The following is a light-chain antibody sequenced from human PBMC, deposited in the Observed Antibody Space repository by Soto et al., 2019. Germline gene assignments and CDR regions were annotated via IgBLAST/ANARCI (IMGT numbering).Light chain of an antibody. Sequence: SVLPSPPATTSAWPGGVAPLSCRARQRTDTRHLAWYQHQPAHAPRLLIYATSSRATGIPDRFGGSGSGTDFTLTINRLEPEDFAVYYCQQYFASSWTFGQGTKVDIK. V-gene: IGKV3-20*01. J-gene: IGKJ1*01. CDR2: ATS. CDR3: QQYFASSWT. CDR1: QRTDTRH.